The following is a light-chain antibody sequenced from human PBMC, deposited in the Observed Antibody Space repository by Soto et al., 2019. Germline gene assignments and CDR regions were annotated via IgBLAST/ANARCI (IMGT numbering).Light chain of an antibody. CDR3: GSYTGSIYV. CDR1: SVDVGGYNY. CDR2: EVS. Sequence: QSALTQPASVSGSLGQSITISCTGTSVDVGGYNYVSWYQHHPGKAPRLLIFEVSNRPSGVSNRFSGSKSGNTASLTISGLQAEDEADYYCGSYTGSIYVFGTGTKVTVL. J-gene: IGLJ1*01. V-gene: IGLV2-14*01.